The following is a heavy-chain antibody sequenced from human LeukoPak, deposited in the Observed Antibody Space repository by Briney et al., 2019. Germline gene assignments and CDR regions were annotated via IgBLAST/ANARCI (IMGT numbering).Heavy chain of an antibody. J-gene: IGHJ6*03. Sequence: KASVTLSLTCTVSGGSISSSYYYWGWIRQPPGKGLEWIGSMYYSGSTYYNPALKSRVTISVDTSKNQFSLKLSSVPAADTAVYYCARQVADTLYYYYYHMDVWDKGTTVTVSS. CDR3: ARQVADTLYYYYYHMDV. V-gene: IGHV4-39*01. CDR2: MYYSGST. CDR1: GGSISSSYYY. D-gene: IGHD6-19*01.